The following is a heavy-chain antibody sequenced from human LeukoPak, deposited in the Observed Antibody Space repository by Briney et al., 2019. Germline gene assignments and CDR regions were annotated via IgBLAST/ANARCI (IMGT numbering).Heavy chain of an antibody. D-gene: IGHD1-26*01. CDR2: INQDGSVT. CDR3: ASDAGWGRFDY. CDR1: GFIFSGHW. Sequence: TGGSLRLSCADSGFIFSGHWVTWVREAPGKGLEWVANINQDGSVTWYVDSVKGRFTLSRDNARKSVYLQMNSLRADDTAVYFCASDAGWGRFDYWGQGTLLTVSS. V-gene: IGHV3-7*01. J-gene: IGHJ4*02.